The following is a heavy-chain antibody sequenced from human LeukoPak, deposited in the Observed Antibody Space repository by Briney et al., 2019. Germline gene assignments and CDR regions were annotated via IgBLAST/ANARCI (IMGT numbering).Heavy chain of an antibody. Sequence: GGPLRLSCAASGFTFSGSAMNWVRQAPGKGLEWVSSISSSSSYIYYADSVKGRFTISRDNAKNSLYLQMNSLRAEDTAVYYCARATTILIDYWGQGTLVTVSS. J-gene: IGHJ4*02. CDR3: ARATTILIDY. V-gene: IGHV3-21*01. D-gene: IGHD5-12*01. CDR1: GFTFSGSA. CDR2: ISSSSSYI.